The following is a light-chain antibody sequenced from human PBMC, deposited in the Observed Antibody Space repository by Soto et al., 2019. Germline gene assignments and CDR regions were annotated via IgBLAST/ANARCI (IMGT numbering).Light chain of an antibody. CDR3: QSYDASLRGSGV. V-gene: IGLV2-8*01. CDR1: SSDVGTYNY. CDR2: DVS. Sequence: QSALTQPPSASGSPGQSVTISCTGTSSDVGTYNYVSWYQQHPGKAPKLIIYDVSRRPSGVPDRFSGSKSGNTASLTITGLQADDEADYYCQSYDASLRGSGVFGTGTKVTVL. J-gene: IGLJ1*01.